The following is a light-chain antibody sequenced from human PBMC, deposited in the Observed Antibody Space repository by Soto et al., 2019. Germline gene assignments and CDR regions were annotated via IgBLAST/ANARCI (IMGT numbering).Light chain of an antibody. Sequence: TQSPSSLSASVGDRVTITCRASQGISSALAWYQQKPGKAPKLLIYDASSLESGVPSRFSGSGSGTDFTLTISSLQPEDFATYYCQQFNNYPPITFGQGTRLEIK. CDR1: QGISSA. CDR2: DAS. V-gene: IGKV1D-13*01. J-gene: IGKJ5*01. CDR3: QQFNNYPPIT.